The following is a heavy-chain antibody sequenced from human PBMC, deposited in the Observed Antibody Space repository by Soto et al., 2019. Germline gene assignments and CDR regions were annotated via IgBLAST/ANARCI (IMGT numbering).Heavy chain of an antibody. CDR3: AREPNYFDY. CDR2: ISAYNGNT. V-gene: IGHV1-18*01. CDR1: GYTFTSYG. Sequence: QVQLVQSGAEVKKPGASVKVSCKASGYTFTSYGISWVRQAPGQVLEWMGWISAYNGNTKYAQKLQGRVTMTTYTATSPAYMELRRLRSDDTAVYYCAREPNYFDYWGQGTLVTVSS. J-gene: IGHJ4*02.